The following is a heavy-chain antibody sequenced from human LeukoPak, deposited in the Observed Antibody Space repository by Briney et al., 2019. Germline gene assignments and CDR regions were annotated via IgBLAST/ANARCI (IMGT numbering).Heavy chain of an antibody. Sequence: SGGSLRLSCAASGFTFSSYSMNWVRQAPGKGLEWASYISSSGSTIYYADSVKGRFTISRDNAKNSLYLQMSSLRAEDTAVYYCAELGITMIGGVWGKGTTVTISS. J-gene: IGHJ6*04. CDR2: ISSSGSTI. D-gene: IGHD3-10*02. CDR3: AELGITMIGGV. CDR1: GFTFSSYS. V-gene: IGHV3-48*04.